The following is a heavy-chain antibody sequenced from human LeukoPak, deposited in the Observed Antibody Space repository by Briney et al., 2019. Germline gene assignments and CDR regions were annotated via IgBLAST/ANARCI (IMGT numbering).Heavy chain of an antibody. V-gene: IGHV1-69*04. CDR2: IIHVVGIA. CDR1: GGTFSSYA. D-gene: IGHD1-14*01. CDR3: ARESDADDGTPRDY. Sequence: ASVKVSCKASGGTFSSYAISWVRQAPGQGLEWMARIIHVVGIAYYAQTFKGRVTISADKSTSTVYMQLSSLRSEDTAVYYCARESDADDGTPRDYSGQGTLVTVSS. J-gene: IGHJ4*02.